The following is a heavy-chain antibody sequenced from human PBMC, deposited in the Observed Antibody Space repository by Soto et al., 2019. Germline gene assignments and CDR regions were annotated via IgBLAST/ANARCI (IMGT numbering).Heavy chain of an antibody. CDR1: GGSFSGYY. D-gene: IGHD6-13*01. J-gene: IGHJ4*02. CDR2: INHSGST. V-gene: IGHV4-34*01. Sequence: SETLSLTCAVYGGSFSGYYWSWIRQPPGKGLEWIGEINHSGSTNYNPSLKSRVTISVDTSKNQFSLKLSSVTAADTAVYYCARVWAAPGTDLDYWGQGTLVTVSS. CDR3: ARVWAAPGTDLDY.